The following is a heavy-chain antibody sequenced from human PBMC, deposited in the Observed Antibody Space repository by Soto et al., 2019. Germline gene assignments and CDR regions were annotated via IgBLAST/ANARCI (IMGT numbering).Heavy chain of an antibody. CDR3: ARWLGYGPHFDY. CDR2: IYYSGST. CDR1: GGSISSGDYS. V-gene: IGHV4-30-4*01. Sequence: QVQLQESGPGLVKPSQTLSLTCTVSGGSISSGDYSWSWIGQPPGKGLEWIGYIYYSGSTYYNPSLKSRVTISVDTSKNQFSLKLSSVTAADTAVYYCARWLGYGPHFDYWGQGTLVTVSS. D-gene: IGHD5-12*01. J-gene: IGHJ4*02.